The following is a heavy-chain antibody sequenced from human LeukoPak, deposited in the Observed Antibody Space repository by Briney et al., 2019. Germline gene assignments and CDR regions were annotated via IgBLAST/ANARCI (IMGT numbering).Heavy chain of an antibody. CDR3: ARGNDSGTYYGDAFDI. CDR2: IYSDGTT. CDR1: GFTFSSYG. Sequence: GGSLRLSCAASGFTFSSYGMSWVRQAPGKGLEWVSVIYSDGTTYYADSLKGRFTLSRDNSKNTLYLQMNSLRADDTAVYHCARGNDSGTYYGDAFDIWGQGTMVTVSS. D-gene: IGHD1-26*01. J-gene: IGHJ3*02. V-gene: IGHV3-53*01.